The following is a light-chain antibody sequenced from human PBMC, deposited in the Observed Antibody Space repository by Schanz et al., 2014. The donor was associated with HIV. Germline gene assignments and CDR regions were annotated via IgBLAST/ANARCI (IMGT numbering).Light chain of an antibody. CDR2: DND. V-gene: IGLV1-51*01. J-gene: IGLJ3*02. CDR1: NSNIAFNY. Sequence: QSVLTQPPSVSAAPGQSVIISCSGSNSNIAFNYVSWYQQVPGRAPRLLIYDNDKHSSGVPDRFSGSKSGTSATLVITRLQTGDEADYYCGTWVNSLAAWLFGGGTKLTVL. CDR3: GTWVNSLAAWL.